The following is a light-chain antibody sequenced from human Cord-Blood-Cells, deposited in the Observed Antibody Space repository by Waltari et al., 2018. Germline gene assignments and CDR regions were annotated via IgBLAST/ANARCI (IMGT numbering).Light chain of an antibody. V-gene: IGLV2-23*01. CDR2: EGS. Sequence: QSALTQPASVSGSPGQSITISCTGTSSDVGRYNLVSWYQQHPGKAPKRMIYEGSKRPSGVSNRFSGSKAGNTDSLTISGLQAEDEADYYCCSYAGSNWVFGGGTKLTVL. CDR3: CSYAGSNWV. J-gene: IGLJ3*02. CDR1: SSDVGRYNL.